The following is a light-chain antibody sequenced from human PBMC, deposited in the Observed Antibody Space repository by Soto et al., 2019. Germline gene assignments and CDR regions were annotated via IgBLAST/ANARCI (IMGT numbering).Light chain of an antibody. Sequence: DIQLTQSPSFLSASVGDRVTITCRASQGIRNYLAWYQQKPGIAPKLLIYDASTLQSGVPSRFSGSGSGTEFTLTISSLQPEDFATYYCQQRSGYPITFGQGRRLEIK. V-gene: IGKV1-9*01. CDR2: DAS. CDR3: QQRSGYPIT. J-gene: IGKJ5*01. CDR1: QGIRNY.